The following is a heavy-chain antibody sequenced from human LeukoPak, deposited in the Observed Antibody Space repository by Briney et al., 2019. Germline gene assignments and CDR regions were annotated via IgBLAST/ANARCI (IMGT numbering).Heavy chain of an antibody. Sequence: PGGSLRLSCAASGFTFSTYEMNWVRQAPGKGLEWVSYIRSSGSTIYYADSVKGRFTISRDNAKNSLYLQMNSLRAEDTAVYYCARDRYSGSFEGDYWGQGTLVTVSS. J-gene: IGHJ4*02. CDR2: IRSSGSTI. V-gene: IGHV3-48*03. CDR1: GFTFSTYE. D-gene: IGHD1-26*01. CDR3: ARDRYSGSFEGDY.